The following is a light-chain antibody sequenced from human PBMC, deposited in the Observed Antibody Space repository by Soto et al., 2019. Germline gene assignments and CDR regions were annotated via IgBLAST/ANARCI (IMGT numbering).Light chain of an antibody. J-gene: IGLJ1*01. CDR2: EVS. V-gene: IGLV2-14*01. CDR1: SSDVGGYKY. CDR3: SSYTSSSTLV. Sequence: QSVLAQPASVSGSPGQSITISCTGTSSDVGGYKYVSWYQQHPGKAPKLMICEVSNRPSGVSNRFSGSKSGNTASLTISRLQAEDEADYYCSSYTSSSTLVFGTGTKVTVL.